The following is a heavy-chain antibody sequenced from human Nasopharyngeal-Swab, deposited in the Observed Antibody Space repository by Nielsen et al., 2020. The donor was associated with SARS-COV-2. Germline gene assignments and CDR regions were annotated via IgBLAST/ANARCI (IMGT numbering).Heavy chain of an antibody. J-gene: IGHJ4*02. CDR3: ARDYYYDSSVFDY. V-gene: IGHV4-34*01. D-gene: IGHD3-22*01. Sequence: SQTLSLTCAVYGGSFSGYYWSWILQPPGKGLEWIGEINHSGSTNYNPSLKSRVTISVDTSKNQFSLKLSSVTAADTAVYYCARDYYYDSSVFDYWGQGTLVTVSS. CDR2: INHSGST. CDR1: GGSFSGYY.